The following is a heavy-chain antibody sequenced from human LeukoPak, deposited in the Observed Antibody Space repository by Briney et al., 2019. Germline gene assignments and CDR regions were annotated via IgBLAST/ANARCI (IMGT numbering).Heavy chain of an antibody. D-gene: IGHD5-18*01. CDR1: GFTFSNAW. CDR2: ISGSGGST. Sequence: GGSLRLSCAASGFTFSNAWMSLVRQAPGKGLEWVSDISGSGGSTYYADSVKGRFTISRDNSKNTLYLQMNSLRAEDTAVYYCAKRIQSAMATGYWGQGTLVTVSS. V-gene: IGHV3-23*01. CDR3: AKRIQSAMATGY. J-gene: IGHJ4*02.